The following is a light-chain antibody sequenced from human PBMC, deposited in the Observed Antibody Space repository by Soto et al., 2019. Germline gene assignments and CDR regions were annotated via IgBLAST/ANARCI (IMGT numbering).Light chain of an antibody. CDR1: SSDVGAYNY. CDR3: CSYTNSNTFV. Sequence: QSVLTQPASVSGSLGQSITISCSGTSSDVGAYNYVSWYQQYPGKAPKLMIYHVTDRPSGVSNRFSGSKSGNTASLTISGLQAEDEADYYCCSYTNSNTFVFGTGTKVTVL. J-gene: IGLJ1*01. V-gene: IGLV2-14*01. CDR2: HVT.